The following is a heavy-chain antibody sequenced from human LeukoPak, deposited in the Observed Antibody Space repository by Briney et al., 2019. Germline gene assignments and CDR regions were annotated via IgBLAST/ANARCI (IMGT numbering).Heavy chain of an antibody. CDR3: ASPQPGIQLWGPGAFDI. J-gene: IGHJ3*02. CDR2: IIPIFGTA. V-gene: IGHV1-69*05. CDR1: GGTFSSYA. D-gene: IGHD5-18*01. Sequence: ASVKVSCKASGGTFSSYAISWVRQAPGQGLEWMGGIIPIFGTANYAQKFQGRVTITTDESTSTAYMELSSLRSEDTAVYYCASPQPGIQLWGPGAFDIWGQGTMVTVSS.